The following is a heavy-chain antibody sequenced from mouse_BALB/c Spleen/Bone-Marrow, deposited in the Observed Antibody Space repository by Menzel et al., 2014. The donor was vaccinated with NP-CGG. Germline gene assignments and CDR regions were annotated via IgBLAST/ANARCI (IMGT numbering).Heavy chain of an antibody. V-gene: IGHV5-6-2*01. Sequence: DVKLVESGGGLVKLGGSLKLSCAASGFTFSSYYMSWVRQTPEKRLELVAAINSNGGSTYYPDTVKGRFTISRDNAKNTLYLQMSSLKSEDTAMYYCARGLDYWGQGTTLTVSS. J-gene: IGHJ2*01. CDR2: INSNGGST. CDR3: ARGLDY. CDR1: GFTFSSYY.